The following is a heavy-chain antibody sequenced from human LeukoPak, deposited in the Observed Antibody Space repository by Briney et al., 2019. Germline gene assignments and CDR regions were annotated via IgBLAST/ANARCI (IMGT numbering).Heavy chain of an antibody. J-gene: IGHJ4*02. CDR2: ISHSGIT. V-gene: IGHV4-34*01. CDR3: ARGHSSVVTAIPYYFDY. Sequence: KPSETLSLTCAVYGGSFSGYYWSWIRQPPGKGLEWIWEISHSGITNYNPSLKSRVTISVDTSKNQFSLKVSSVTAADTAVYYCARGHSSVVTAIPYYFDYWGQGTLVTVSS. CDR1: GGSFSGYY. D-gene: IGHD2-21*02.